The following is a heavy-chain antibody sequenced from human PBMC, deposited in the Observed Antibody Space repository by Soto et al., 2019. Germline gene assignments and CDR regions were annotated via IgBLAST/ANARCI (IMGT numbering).Heavy chain of an antibody. D-gene: IGHD4-17*01. CDR2: IYPGDSDT. J-gene: IGHJ6*02. CDR1: GYSFTSYW. Sequence: PGESLKISCKGSGYSFTSYWIGWVRQMPGKGLEWMGIIYPGDSDTRYSPSFQGQVTIPADKSISTAYLQWSSLKASDTAMYYCARRKATVTNYYYYYGMDVWGQGTTVTVSS. CDR3: ARRKATVTNYYYYYGMDV. V-gene: IGHV5-51*01.